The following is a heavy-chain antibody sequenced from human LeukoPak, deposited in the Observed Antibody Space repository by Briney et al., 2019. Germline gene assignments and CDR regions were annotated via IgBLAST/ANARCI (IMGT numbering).Heavy chain of an antibody. CDR3: AKGGGSYYWFSAFDI. D-gene: IGHD1-26*01. CDR1: GFTFDDYA. J-gene: IGHJ3*02. Sequence: GGSLRLSCAASGFTFDDYAMHWVRQAPGKGLEWVSGISWNSGGIGYADSVKGRFTISRDNAKNSLYLQMNSLRAEDTALYYCAKGGGSYYWFSAFDIWGQGTMVTVSS. V-gene: IGHV3-9*01. CDR2: ISWNSGGI.